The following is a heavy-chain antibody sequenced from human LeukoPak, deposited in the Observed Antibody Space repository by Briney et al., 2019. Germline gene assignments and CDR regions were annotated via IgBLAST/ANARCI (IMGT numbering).Heavy chain of an antibody. CDR1: GYTFTVYY. CDR3: ARNSGWGFDY. V-gene: IGHV1-46*01. D-gene: IGHD5-12*01. J-gene: IGHJ4*02. Sequence: ASVKVSFKASGYTFTVYYIHWVRQAPGQGLEWMGIINPSSGSTSYAQKFQGRVTMTRDTSTSTVYMDLSSLRSEDTAVFYCARNSGWGFDYWGQGTLVTVSS. CDR2: INPSSGST.